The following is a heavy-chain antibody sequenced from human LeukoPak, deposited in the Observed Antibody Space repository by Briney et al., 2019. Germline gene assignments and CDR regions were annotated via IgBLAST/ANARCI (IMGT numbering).Heavy chain of an antibody. CDR2: INHSGST. D-gene: IGHD2-21*02. CDR1: GGSFSGYY. CDR3: ARGDIVVVTATHYYYYYGMDV. Sequence: SETLSLTCAVYGGSFSGYYWSWIRQPPGKGLEWIGEINHSGSTNYNPSLKSRVTISVDTSKNRFSLKLSSVTAADTAVYYCARGDIVVVTATHYYYYYGMDVWGQGTTVTVSS. V-gene: IGHV4-34*01. J-gene: IGHJ6*02.